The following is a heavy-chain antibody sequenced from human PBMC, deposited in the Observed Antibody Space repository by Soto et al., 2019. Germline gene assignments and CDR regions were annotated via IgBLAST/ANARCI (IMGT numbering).Heavy chain of an antibody. V-gene: IGHV3-64D*08. J-gene: IGHJ4*02. CDR1: GFTFSSYA. CDR2: ISSNGGST. D-gene: IGHD3-22*01. Sequence: GGSLRLSCAASGFTFSSYAMHWVRQAPGKGLEYVSAISSNGGSTYYADSVKGRFTISRDNSKNTLYLQMSSLRAEDTAVYYCVKGDYYDSSGYPRFDYCGQGTLVTVSS. CDR3: VKGDYYDSSGYPRFDY.